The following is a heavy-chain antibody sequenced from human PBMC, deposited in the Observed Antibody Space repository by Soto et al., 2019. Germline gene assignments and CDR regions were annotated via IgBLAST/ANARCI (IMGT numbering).Heavy chain of an antibody. CDR3: ARSVFP. CDR1: AGSISSGSYY. V-gene: IGHV4-31*03. J-gene: IGHJ5*02. Sequence: SETLSLTCTVSAGSISSGSYYWNWIRQHPGKGLEWIGYIYYIGSTYYNPSLKSRVTISLDTSKNQFSLKLSSVTAADTAVYYCARSVFPWGQGTLVTVSS. CDR2: IYYIGST.